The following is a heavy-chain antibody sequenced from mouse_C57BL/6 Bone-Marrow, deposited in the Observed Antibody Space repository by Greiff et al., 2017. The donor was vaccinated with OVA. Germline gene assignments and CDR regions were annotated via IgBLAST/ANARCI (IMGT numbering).Heavy chain of an antibody. V-gene: IGHV2-6-1*01. CDR2: IWSDGST. CDR1: GFSLTSYG. CDR3: ARHGDITTVVAPYFDY. Sequence: QVQLKQSGPGLVAPSQSLSITCTVSGFSLTSYGVHWVRQPPGKGLEWLVVIWSDGSTTYNSALKSRLSISKDNSKSQVFLKMNSLQTDDTAMYYCARHGDITTVVAPYFDYWGQGTTLTVSS. D-gene: IGHD1-1*01. J-gene: IGHJ2*01.